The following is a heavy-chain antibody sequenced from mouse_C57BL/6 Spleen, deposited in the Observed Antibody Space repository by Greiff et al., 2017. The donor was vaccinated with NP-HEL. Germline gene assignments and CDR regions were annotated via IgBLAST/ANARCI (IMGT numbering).Heavy chain of an antibody. Sequence: EVQVVESEGGLVQPGSSMKLSCTASGFTFSDYYMAWVRQVPEKGLEWVANINYDGSSTYYLDSLKSRFIISRDNAKNILYLQMSSLKSEDTATYYCARDQESYPFAYWGQGTLVTVSA. D-gene: IGHD3-2*02. CDR3: ARDQESYPFAY. V-gene: IGHV5-16*01. CDR1: GFTFSDYY. J-gene: IGHJ3*01. CDR2: INYDGSST.